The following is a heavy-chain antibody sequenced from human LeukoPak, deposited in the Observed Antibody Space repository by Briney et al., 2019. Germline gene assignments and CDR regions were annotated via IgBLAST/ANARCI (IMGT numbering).Heavy chain of an antibody. D-gene: IGHD2-2*01. CDR1: GGSISSGGYY. Sequence: SETLSLTCTVSGGSISSGGYYWGWIRQHPGKGLEWIGYIYYSGSTYYNPSLKSRVTISVDTSKNQFSLKLSSVTAADTAVYYCARVADGGSRSDAFDIWGQGTMVTVSS. J-gene: IGHJ3*02. CDR2: IYYSGST. CDR3: ARVADGGSRSDAFDI. V-gene: IGHV4-31*03.